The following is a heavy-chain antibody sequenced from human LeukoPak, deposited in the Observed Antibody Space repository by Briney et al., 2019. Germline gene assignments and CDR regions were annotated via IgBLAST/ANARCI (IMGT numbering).Heavy chain of an antibody. CDR3: ARAWATDYFDY. V-gene: IGHV4-39*07. CDR1: GASISSSSYY. Sequence: PSETLSLTCTVSGASISSSSYYWGWIRQPPGKGLEWIGSIYSSGSTYYNPSLKSRVTISVVTSKNQFSLKLSSVTPADTAMYYCARAWATDYFDYWGQGTLVTVSS. J-gene: IGHJ4*02. CDR2: IYSSGST.